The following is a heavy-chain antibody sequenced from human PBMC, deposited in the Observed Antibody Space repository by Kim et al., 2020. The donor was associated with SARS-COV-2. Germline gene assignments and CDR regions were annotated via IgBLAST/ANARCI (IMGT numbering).Heavy chain of an antibody. J-gene: IGHJ6*02. CDR1: AYTFTTYG. V-gene: IGHV1-18*04. CDR2: ISTSNGNT. Sequence: ASVKVSCKASAYTFTTYGIAWVRQAPRQGLEWLGWISTSNGNTHYAQKFQGRVSIKTDTSTATAYIEVRGLKSDDTAIYYCARERGGADYYYYGLDVWGQGTTVTVSS. D-gene: IGHD3-3*01. CDR3: ARERGGADYYYYGLDV.